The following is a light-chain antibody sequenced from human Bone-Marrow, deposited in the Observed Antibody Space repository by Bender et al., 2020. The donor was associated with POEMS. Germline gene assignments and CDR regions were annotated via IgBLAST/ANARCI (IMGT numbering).Light chain of an antibody. CDR2: TND. CDR1: SSNIGNHG. Sequence: QSVVTQPPSLSEAPRQRVTISCSGSSSNIGNHGVNWYQQLPGEAPKLLIYTNDQRPSGVPGRFSASKSGTSASLAISGLRSEDEADYYCAAWDHSLSAYVFGTGTKVTVL. V-gene: IGLV1-36*01. CDR3: AAWDHSLSAYV. J-gene: IGLJ1*01.